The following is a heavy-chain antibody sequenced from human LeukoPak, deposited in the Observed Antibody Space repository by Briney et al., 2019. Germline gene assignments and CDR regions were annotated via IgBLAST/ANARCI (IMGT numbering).Heavy chain of an antibody. V-gene: IGHV4-34*01. J-gene: IGHJ4*02. CDR1: GGSFSGYY. CDR2: INHSGST. CDR3: ARGTRRSILLRYYFDY. D-gene: IGHD2-15*01. Sequence: SETLSLTCAVYGGSFSGYYWSWIRQPPGKGLEWIGEINHSGSTNYNPSLKSRVTISVDTSKNQFSLKLCSVTAADTAVYYCARGTRRSILLRYYFDYWGQGTLVTVSS.